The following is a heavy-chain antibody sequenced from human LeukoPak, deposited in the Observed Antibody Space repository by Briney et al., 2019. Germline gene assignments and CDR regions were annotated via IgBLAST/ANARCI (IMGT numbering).Heavy chain of an antibody. CDR1: GGSISTYY. J-gene: IGHJ6*03. V-gene: IGHV4-4*07. Sequence: SETLSLTCTVSGGSISTYYWSWIRQPAGKGLEWIGRIYTGGNTDYNPSLESRVTVSIDTSKNQFSLNLYSVTAADTAVYFCARGQIAVAGSGGDYYYYYYMDVWGKGTTVTVSS. CDR3: ARGQIAVAGSGGDYYYYYYMDV. D-gene: IGHD6-19*01. CDR2: IYTGGNT.